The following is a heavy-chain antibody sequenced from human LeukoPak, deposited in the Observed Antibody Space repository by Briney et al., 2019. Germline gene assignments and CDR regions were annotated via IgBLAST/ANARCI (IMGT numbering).Heavy chain of an antibody. J-gene: IGHJ5*02. Sequence: ASVKVSCKASGGTFSSYAISWVRQAPGQGLEWMGGIIPIFGTANYAQKFQGRVTITTDESTSTAYMELSSLRSEDTAVYYCARDRVGWNYVSWFDPWGQGTLVTVSS. CDR3: ARDRVGWNYVSWFDP. CDR1: GGTFSSYA. V-gene: IGHV1-69*05. CDR2: IIPIFGTA. D-gene: IGHD1-7*01.